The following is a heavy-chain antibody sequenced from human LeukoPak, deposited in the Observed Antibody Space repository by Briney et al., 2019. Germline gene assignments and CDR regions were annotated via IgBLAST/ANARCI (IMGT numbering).Heavy chain of an antibody. V-gene: IGHV3-7*01. J-gene: IGHJ3*02. CDR3: ARVGGYGSGSYYDGYDAFDI. CDR2: IKQDGSEK. D-gene: IGHD3-10*01. Sequence: PGGSLRLSCAASGFTFSSYWMSWVRQAPGKGLEWVANIKQDGSEKYYVDSVKGRFTISRDNAKNSLYLQMNSLRAEDTAVYYCARVGGYGSGSYYDGYDAFDIWGQGTMVTVSS. CDR1: GFTFSSYW.